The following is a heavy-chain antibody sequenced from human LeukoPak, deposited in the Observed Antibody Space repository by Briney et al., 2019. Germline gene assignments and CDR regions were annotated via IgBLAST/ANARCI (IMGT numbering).Heavy chain of an antibody. Sequence: GGSLRLSCAASGFTFSSYWMSWVRQAPGKGLEWVANIEQDGSEKYYVDSVKGRFTISRDNAKNSLYLQMNSLRAEDTAVYYCARDLSYYGSGSYPLDYWGQGTLVTVSS. V-gene: IGHV3-7*03. CDR3: ARDLSYYGSGSYPLDY. D-gene: IGHD3-10*01. CDR2: IEQDGSEK. CDR1: GFTFSSYW. J-gene: IGHJ4*02.